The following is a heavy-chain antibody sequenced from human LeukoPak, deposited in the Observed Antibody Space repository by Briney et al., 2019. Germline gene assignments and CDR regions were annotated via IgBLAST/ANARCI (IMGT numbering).Heavy chain of an antibody. D-gene: IGHD3-22*01. J-gene: IGHJ4*02. Sequence: GGSLRLSCAASGFTFSSYAMHWVRQAPGKGLEWVAVISYDGSNKYYADSVKGRFTISRDNSKNTLYLQMNSLRAEDTAVYYCATTYYHHSSGYAGYWGQGTLVTVSS. CDR2: ISYDGSNK. CDR1: GFTFSSYA. CDR3: ATTYYHHSSGYAGY. V-gene: IGHV3-30-3*01.